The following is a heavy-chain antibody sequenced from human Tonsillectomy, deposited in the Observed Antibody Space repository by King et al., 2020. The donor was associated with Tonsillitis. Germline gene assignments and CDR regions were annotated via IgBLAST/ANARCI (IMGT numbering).Heavy chain of an antibody. D-gene: IGHD3-22*01. CDR2: IYYSGST. CDR3: ARDDSSGYDYYYYGMDV. V-gene: IGHV4-39*07. Sequence: QLQESGPGLVKPSETLSLTCTVSGGSISSSNYYWGWIRQPPGKGLEWIGSIYYSGSTYYNPSLRSRVTISVDTSKNQFSLKLSSVTAADTAVYYCARDDSSGYDYYYYGMDVWGQGTTVTVSS. J-gene: IGHJ6*02. CDR1: GGSISSSNYY.